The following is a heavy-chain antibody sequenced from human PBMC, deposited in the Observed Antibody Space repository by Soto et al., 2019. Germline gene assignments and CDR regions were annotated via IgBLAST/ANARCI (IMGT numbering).Heavy chain of an antibody. CDR3: AKETDYCGGDCPLGY. V-gene: IGHV3-23*01. CDR1: GFTFSSYA. D-gene: IGHD2-21*02. Sequence: VQLLESGGGLVQPGGSLRLSCAASGFTFSSYAMSWVRQAPGKGLEWVSATRGSGGSTYYADSVKGGFTISRDNSKNTLYLQMNSLRAEDTAVYYCAKETDYCGGDCPLGYWGQGTLVTVSS. CDR2: TRGSGGST. J-gene: IGHJ4*02.